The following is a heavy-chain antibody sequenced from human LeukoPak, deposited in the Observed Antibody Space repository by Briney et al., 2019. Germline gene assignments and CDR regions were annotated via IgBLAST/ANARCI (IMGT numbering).Heavy chain of an antibody. V-gene: IGHV4-34*01. J-gene: IGHJ3*02. CDR1: GGSISTYY. CDR2: INHSGST. Sequence: SETLSLTCTVSGGSISTYYWSWIRQPPGKGLEWIGEINHSGSTNYNPSLKSRVTISVDTSKNQFSLKLSSVTAADTAVYYCARGSGWHDAFDIWGQGTMVTVSS. D-gene: IGHD6-19*01. CDR3: ARGSGWHDAFDI.